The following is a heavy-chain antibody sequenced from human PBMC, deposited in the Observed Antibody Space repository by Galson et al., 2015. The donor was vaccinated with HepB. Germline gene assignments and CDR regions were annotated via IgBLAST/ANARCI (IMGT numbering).Heavy chain of an antibody. CDR3: ARKFPHYYDSNADAFDI. J-gene: IGHJ3*02. Sequence: SLRLSCAASGFSFSSTSMNWFRQAPGKGLEWVSSISSSSSYIYYADSVKGRFNISRDNAKHSLYLQMNSLRAEDTAVYYCARKFPHYYDSNADAFDIWGQGTMVTVSS. CDR2: ISSSSSYI. V-gene: IGHV3-21*01. CDR1: GFSFSSTS. D-gene: IGHD3-22*01.